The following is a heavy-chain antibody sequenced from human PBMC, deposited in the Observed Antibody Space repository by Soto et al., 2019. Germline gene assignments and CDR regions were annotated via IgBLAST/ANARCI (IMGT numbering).Heavy chain of an antibody. D-gene: IGHD3-3*01. V-gene: IGHV4-39*01. J-gene: IGHJ3*02. CDR1: GGSISSSSYY. CDR3: ARCSVGVADAFDI. Sequence: QLQLQESGPGLVKPSETLSLTCTVSGGSISSSSYYWGWIRQPPGKGLEWIGSIYYSGSTYYNPSLKSRVTISVDTSKNQFSLKLSSVTAADTAVYYCARCSVGVADAFDIWGQGTMVTVSS. CDR2: IYYSGST.